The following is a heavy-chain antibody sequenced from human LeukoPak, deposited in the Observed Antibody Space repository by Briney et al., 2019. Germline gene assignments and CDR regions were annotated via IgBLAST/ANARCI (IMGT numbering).Heavy chain of an antibody. V-gene: IGHV5-51*07. Sequence: GESLKISCKGSGYSFSNYWIGWVHQMPGKGLEWMGLIYPGDSDTRYSPSFPGQVTISADKSISTAYLQWSSLKDSDTAMYYCARSVAGTEDYWGQGTLVTVSS. CDR1: GYSFSNYW. J-gene: IGHJ4*02. CDR3: ARSVAGTEDY. CDR2: IYPGDSDT. D-gene: IGHD6-19*01.